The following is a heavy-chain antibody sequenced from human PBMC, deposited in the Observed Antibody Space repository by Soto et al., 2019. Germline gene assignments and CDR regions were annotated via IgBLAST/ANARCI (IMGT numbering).Heavy chain of an antibody. CDR2: INPNSGGT. CDR3: ARESRYCSGGSCYFLPGIDY. CDR1: GYTLTELS. V-gene: IGHV1-2*04. J-gene: IGHJ4*02. D-gene: IGHD2-15*01. Sequence: GASVKVSCKVSGYTLTELSMHWVRQAPGQGLEWMGWINPNSGGTNYAQTFQGWVTMTRDKSISTAYMELSSLRSEDTAVYYCARESRYCSGGSCYFLPGIDYWGQGTLVTVSS.